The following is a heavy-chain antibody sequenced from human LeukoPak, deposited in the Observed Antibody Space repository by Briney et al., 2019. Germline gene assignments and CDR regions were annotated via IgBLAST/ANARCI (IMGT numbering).Heavy chain of an antibody. D-gene: IGHD6-13*01. CDR3: ARPGIAATGPIDY. CDR2: IYYSGST. V-gene: IGHV4-39*01. Sequence: PSETLSLTCTVSGGSISSSSYYWGWIRQPPGKGLEWIGSIYYSGSTYYNPSLKSRVTISVDTSKNQFSLKLSSVTAAGTAVYYCARPGIAATGPIDYWGQGTLVTVSS. CDR1: GGSISSSSYY. J-gene: IGHJ4*02.